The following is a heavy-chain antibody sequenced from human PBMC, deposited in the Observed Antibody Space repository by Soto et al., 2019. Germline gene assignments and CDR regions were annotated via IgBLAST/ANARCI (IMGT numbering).Heavy chain of an antibody. J-gene: IGHJ6*02. V-gene: IGHV3-23*01. CDR2: ISGSGGST. Sequence: EVQLLESGGGLVQPGGSLRLSCAASGFTFSSYAMSWVRQAPGQGLEWVPAISGSGGSTYYADSVKGRFTISRDNSKNTLYLQMNSLRAEDTAVDYCAKSIVVVVAATRGYYYYGMDVWGQGTTVTVSS. CDR1: GFTFSSYA. CDR3: AKSIVVVVAATRGYYYYGMDV. D-gene: IGHD2-15*01.